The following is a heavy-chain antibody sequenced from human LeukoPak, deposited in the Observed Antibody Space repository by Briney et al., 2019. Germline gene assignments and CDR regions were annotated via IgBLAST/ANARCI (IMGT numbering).Heavy chain of an antibody. V-gene: IGHV3-48*02. D-gene: IGHD3-9*01. CDR1: GFTFSSYS. J-gene: IGHJ3*02. Sequence: PGGPLRLSCAASGFTFSSYSMNWVRQAPGKGLEWVSYISSSSSTIYYADSVKGRFTISRDNAKNSLYLQMNSLRDEDTAGYYCARVRSNYDILTGYYNGDAFDIWGQGTMVTVSS. CDR2: ISSSSSTI. CDR3: ARVRSNYDILTGYYNGDAFDI.